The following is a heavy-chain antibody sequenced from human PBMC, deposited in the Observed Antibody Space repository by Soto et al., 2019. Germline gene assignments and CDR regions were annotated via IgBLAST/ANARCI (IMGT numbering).Heavy chain of an antibody. D-gene: IGHD3-10*01. V-gene: IGHV3-49*03. Sequence: GGSLRLSCTASGFTFGDYAMSWFRQAPGKGLEWVGFIRSKAYGGTTEYAASVKGRFTISRDDSKSIAYLQMNSLKTEDTAVYYCTRGSGSSNYYYGMDVWGQGTTVTVSS. CDR1: GFTFGDYA. CDR3: TRGSGSSNYYYGMDV. CDR2: IRSKAYGGTT. J-gene: IGHJ6*02.